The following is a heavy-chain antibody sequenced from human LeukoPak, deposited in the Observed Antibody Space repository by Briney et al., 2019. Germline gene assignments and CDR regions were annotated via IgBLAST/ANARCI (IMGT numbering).Heavy chain of an antibody. Sequence: SETLSLTCAVYGGSFSGYYWSWIRQPPGKGLEWIGEINHSGSTNYNPSLKSRVTISVDTSKNQFSLKLSSVTAADTAVYYCARAGASSWPPFDYWGQGTLVTVSS. CDR2: INHSGST. V-gene: IGHV4-34*01. J-gene: IGHJ4*02. CDR1: GGSFSGYY. CDR3: ARAGASSWPPFDY.